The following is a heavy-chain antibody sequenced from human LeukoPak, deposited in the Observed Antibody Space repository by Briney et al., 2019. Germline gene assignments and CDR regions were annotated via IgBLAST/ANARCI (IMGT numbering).Heavy chain of an antibody. CDR2: IYWNDDK. CDR1: GFSLSTSGLG. V-gene: IGHV2-5*01. Sequence: SGPTLVNPTQTLTLTCTFSGFSLSTSGLGVGWIRQPPGNALEWLALIYWNDDKRYSPSLKSRLTITKDTSKNQVVLTMTNMDPVDTATYYCAHSAPKEWLSPNDFDYWGQGTLGTVS. J-gene: IGHJ4*02. CDR3: AHSAPKEWLSPNDFDY. D-gene: IGHD3-3*01.